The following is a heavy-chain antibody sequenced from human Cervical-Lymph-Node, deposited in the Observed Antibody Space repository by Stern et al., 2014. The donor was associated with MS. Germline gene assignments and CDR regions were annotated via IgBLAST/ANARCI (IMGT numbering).Heavy chain of an antibody. CDR3: AKARSYGGGGFDY. V-gene: IGHV3-9*01. D-gene: IGHD4-23*01. CDR2: ISWNSGSI. J-gene: IGHJ4*02. Sequence: VQLVQSGGGLVQPGRSLRLSCAASGFTFDDYAMHWVRQAPGKGLEWGSGISWNSGSIGYADSVKGRFTISRDNAKNSLYLQMNSLRAEDTALYYCAKARSYGGGGFDYWGQGTLVTVSS. CDR1: GFTFDDYA.